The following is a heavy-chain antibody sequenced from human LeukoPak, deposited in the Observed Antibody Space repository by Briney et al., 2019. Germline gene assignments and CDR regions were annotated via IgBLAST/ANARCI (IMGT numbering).Heavy chain of an antibody. CDR2: IYCSGST. CDR1: GGSISSSGYY. CDR3: AGTYYFDSSGYHFDP. D-gene: IGHD3-22*01. V-gene: IGHV4-39*07. Sequence: KPSETLSLTCTVPGGSISSSGYYWGWIRQPPGKGLEWIGSIYCSGSTNYNPSLKSRATIPVDTSKNQFSLKLTSVTAADTAVYYCAGTYYFDSSGYHFDPWGQGTLVTVSS. J-gene: IGHJ5*02.